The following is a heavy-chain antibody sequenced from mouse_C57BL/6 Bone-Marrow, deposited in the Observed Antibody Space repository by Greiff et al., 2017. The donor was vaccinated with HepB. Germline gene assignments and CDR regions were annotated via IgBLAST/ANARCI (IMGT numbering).Heavy chain of an antibody. CDR2: FHPYNDDT. J-gene: IGHJ1*03. Sequence: VQLQQSGAELVKPGASVKMSCKASGYTFTTYPIEWMKQNHGKSLEWIGNFHPYNDDTKYNEKFKGKATLTVEKSSSTVYFELSRLTSDDSAVYYCAKSYCYSDTHCYFDDWGTGTTVTVSS. CDR1: GYTFTTYP. V-gene: IGHV1-47*01. D-gene: IGHD1-1*01. CDR3: AKSYCYSDTHCYFDD.